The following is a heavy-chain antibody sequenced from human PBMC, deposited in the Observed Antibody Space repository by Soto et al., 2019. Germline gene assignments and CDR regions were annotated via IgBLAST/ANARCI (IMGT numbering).Heavy chain of an antibody. J-gene: IGHJ3*02. V-gene: IGHV3-74*03. CDR3: AREAGYCSRTSCYRRAFDT. CDR1: GFTFSGHW. CDR2: INTDGGSS. Sequence: EVQLVESGGDLVQPGGSLRLSCAASGFTFSGHWMHWVRQVPGKGLEWVSRINTDGGSSAYADSVKGRFTISRDNAKNTLYLRRNGLRAEDTAVYYCAREAGYCSRTSCYRRAFDTWGQGTTVTVSS. D-gene: IGHD2-2*01.